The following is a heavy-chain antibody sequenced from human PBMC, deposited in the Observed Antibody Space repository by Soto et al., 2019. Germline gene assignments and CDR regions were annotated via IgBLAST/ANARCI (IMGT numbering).Heavy chain of an antibody. CDR2: ISGYNGNT. CDR3: AREGPRPYYYYGMDV. J-gene: IGHJ6*02. Sequence: GSVKVSCKSSGYTFTMSGISWVRQAPGQGLEWMGWISGYNGNTNYEQKFQDRVTMTTDTSTNTAYMELRSLRSDDTAVYYCAREGPRPYYYYGMDVWGQGTTVTVSS. V-gene: IGHV1-18*01. CDR1: GYTFTMSG.